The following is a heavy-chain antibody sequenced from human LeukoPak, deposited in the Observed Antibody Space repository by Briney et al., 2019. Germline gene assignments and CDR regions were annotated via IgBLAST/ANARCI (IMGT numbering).Heavy chain of an antibody. CDR3: AKDQDIVVVVAATFDY. J-gene: IGHJ4*02. D-gene: IGHD2-15*01. CDR2: ISGSGGST. Sequence: PGGPLRLSCAASGFTFSSYAMSWVRQASGKGLEWVSAISGSGGSTYYADSVKGRFTISRDNSKNTLYLQMNSLRAEDTAVYYCAKDQDIVVVVAATFDYWGQGTLVTVSS. V-gene: IGHV3-23*01. CDR1: GFTFSSYA.